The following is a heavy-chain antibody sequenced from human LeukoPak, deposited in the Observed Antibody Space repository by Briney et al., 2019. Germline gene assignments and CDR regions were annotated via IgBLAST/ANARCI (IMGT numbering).Heavy chain of an antibody. CDR1: GFSMTSGCY. D-gene: IGHD5-18*01. J-gene: IGHJ5*02. V-gene: IGHV4-38-2*02. CDR3: ARDPTRGYSYGSRIVH. Sequence: SETLSLTCTVSGFSMTSGCYWVWFRQPPGKGLEWIGSVYHTGVTFYSPSLTSRVTISVDTSKNQFSLKLTSVTAADTAVYYCARDPTRGYSYGSRIVHWGQGTLVTVSS. CDR2: VYHTGVT.